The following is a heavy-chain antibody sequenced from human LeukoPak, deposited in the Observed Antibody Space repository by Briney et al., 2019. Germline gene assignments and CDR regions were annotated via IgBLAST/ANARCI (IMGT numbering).Heavy chain of an antibody. CDR2: IYSGGST. CDR1: EFTVSSHH. J-gene: IGHJ4*02. D-gene: IGHD3-9*01. V-gene: IGHV3-66*01. CDR3: ARDRLHYDSLTGYPAD. Sequence: GGSLRLSCAVSEFTVSSHHMSWVRQAPGKGLEWVSVIYSGGSTHYADSVKGRFTISRDNSKNTLYLQMNSLRAEDTAVYYCARDRLHYDSLTGYPADWGQGTLVTVSS.